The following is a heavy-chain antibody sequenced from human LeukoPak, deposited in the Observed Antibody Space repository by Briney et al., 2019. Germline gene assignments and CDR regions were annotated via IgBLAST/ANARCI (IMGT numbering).Heavy chain of an antibody. CDR3: ARDLRGYSYGYHYYYYMDV. J-gene: IGHJ6*03. CDR2: INPNSGGT. D-gene: IGHD5-18*01. CDR1: GYTFTGYY. V-gene: IGHV1-2*02. Sequence: ASVKVSFKASGYTFTGYYMHWVRQAPGQGLEWMGWINPNSGGTNYAQRFQGRVTMTRDTSISTAYMELSRLRSDDTAVYYCARDLRGYSYGYHYYYYMDVWGKGTTVTVSS.